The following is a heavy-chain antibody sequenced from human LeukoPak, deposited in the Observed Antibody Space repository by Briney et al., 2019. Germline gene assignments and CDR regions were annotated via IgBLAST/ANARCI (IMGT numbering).Heavy chain of an antibody. CDR3: ARLSAYCSSTSCYGAFDY. J-gene: IGHJ4*02. CDR2: IYPGDSDT. D-gene: IGHD2-2*01. V-gene: IGHV5-51*01. Sequence: GESLKISCKGSGYSFTSYWIGWVRQMPGKGLEWMGIIYPGDSDTRYSPSFQGQVTISADKSISTAYLQWSGLKASDTAMYYCARLSAYCSSTSCYGAFDYWGQGTLVTVSS. CDR1: GYSFTSYW.